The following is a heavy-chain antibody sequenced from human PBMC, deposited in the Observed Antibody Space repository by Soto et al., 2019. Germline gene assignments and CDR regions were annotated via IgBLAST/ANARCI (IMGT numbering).Heavy chain of an antibody. CDR3: AHIMIMWGGVSAVDAFDT. Sequence: SGPKLVNPAQTLTLTCSFSGFSLSTSRVGVAWIRQPPGKALEWLAIIYWDDDRRYSPSLKTRLAITKDTSKNQVVLTMTNLEPGDTATLDCAHIMIMWGGVSAVDAFDTWGQGTRVTV. D-gene: IGHD3-16*01. CDR2: IYWDDDR. CDR1: GFSLSTSRVG. V-gene: IGHV2-5*02. J-gene: IGHJ3*02.